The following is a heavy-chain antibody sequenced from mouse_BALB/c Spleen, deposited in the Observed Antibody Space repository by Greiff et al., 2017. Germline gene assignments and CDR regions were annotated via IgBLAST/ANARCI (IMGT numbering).Heavy chain of an antibody. CDR1: GYTFTSYW. V-gene: IGHV1S81*02. D-gene: IGHD2-3*01. CDR2: INPSNGRT. CDR3: ARLDDGYYYFDY. Sequence: QVQLQQPGAELVKPGASVKLSCKASGYTFTSYWMHWVKQRPGQGLEWIGEINPSNGRTNYNEKFKSKATLTVDKSSSTAYMQLSSLTPEDSAVYYCARLDDGYYYFDYWGQGTTLTVSS. J-gene: IGHJ2*01.